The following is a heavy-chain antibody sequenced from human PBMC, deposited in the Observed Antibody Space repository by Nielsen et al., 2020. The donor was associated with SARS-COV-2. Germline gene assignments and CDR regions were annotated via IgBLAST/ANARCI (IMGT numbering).Heavy chain of an antibody. Sequence: SETLSLTCSVSGDSISSGDYYWSWIRQHPGKGLEWIGYIYYSGNTYYNPSLKNRVTLLMQTSENQFSLKLNSVTAADTAVYYCARARKNYDLLTPYNWFDPWGQGTLVTVSS. CDR1: GDSISSGDYY. CDR3: ARARKNYDLLTPYNWFDP. J-gene: IGHJ5*02. V-gene: IGHV4-31*03. D-gene: IGHD3-9*01. CDR2: IYYSGNT.